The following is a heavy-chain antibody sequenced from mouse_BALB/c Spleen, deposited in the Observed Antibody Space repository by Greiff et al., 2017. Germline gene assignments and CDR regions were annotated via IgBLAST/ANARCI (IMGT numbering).Heavy chain of an antibody. J-gene: IGHJ3*01. Sequence: QVQLQQSGAELMKPGASVKISCKATGYTFSSYWIEWVKQRPGHGLEWIGEILPGSGSTNYNEKFKGKATFTADTSSNTAYMQLSSLTSEDSAVYYCARREYYGSRGNWFAYWGQGTLVTVSA. CDR2: ILPGSGST. CDR3: ARREYYGSRGNWFAY. D-gene: IGHD1-1*01. CDR1: GYTFSSYW. V-gene: IGHV1-9*01.